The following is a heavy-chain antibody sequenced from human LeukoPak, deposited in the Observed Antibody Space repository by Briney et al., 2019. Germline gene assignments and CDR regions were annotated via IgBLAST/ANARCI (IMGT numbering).Heavy chain of an antibody. CDR2: IIPIFGTA. CDR3: ASYSGGGSYYYMDV. CDR1: GGTFRNYV. V-gene: IGHV1-69*05. J-gene: IGHJ6*03. D-gene: IGHD3-16*01. Sequence: SVKVSCKASGGTFRNYVINWVRQAPGQGLEWMGGIIPIFGTANYAQKFQGRVTITTDESTSTAYMELSSLRSEDTAVYYCASYSGGGSYYYMDVWGKGTTVTVSS.